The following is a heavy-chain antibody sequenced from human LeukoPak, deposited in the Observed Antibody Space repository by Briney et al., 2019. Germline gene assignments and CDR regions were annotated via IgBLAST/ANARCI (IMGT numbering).Heavy chain of an antibody. J-gene: IGHJ3*02. CDR2: IYPGDSDT. CDR1: GYTFTSYD. CDR3: AGPDYYGSGGAFDI. Sequence: KVSCKASGYTFTSYDINWVRQATGQGLEWMGIIYPGDSDTRYSPSFQGQVTISADKSISTAYLQWSSLKASDTAMYYCAGPDYYGSGGAFDIWGQGTMVTVSS. D-gene: IGHD3-10*01. V-gene: IGHV5-51*01.